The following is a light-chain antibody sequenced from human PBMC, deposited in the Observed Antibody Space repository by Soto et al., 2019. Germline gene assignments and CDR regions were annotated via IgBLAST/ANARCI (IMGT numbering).Light chain of an antibody. CDR3: QQYSKWPPRYT. J-gene: IGKJ2*01. Sequence: EIVMTQSPVTLSASPGERVTLSGSASQSVDINLAWYQQKPGQAPRLLISEASTRASDIPSRFAGSGSGTDFTLPISSLQSEDFAVYFCQQYSKWPPRYTCGQGTKVEIK. CDR2: EAS. V-gene: IGKV3-15*01. CDR1: QSVDIN.